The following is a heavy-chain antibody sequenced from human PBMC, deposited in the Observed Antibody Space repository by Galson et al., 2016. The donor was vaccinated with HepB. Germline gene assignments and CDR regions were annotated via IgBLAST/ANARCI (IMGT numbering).Heavy chain of an antibody. J-gene: IGHJ2*01. Sequence: SLRLSCAASRFTFINSWMSWVRQAPGKGLEWVANIKQDGSEKYYVDSVKGRFTISRDNAKNSLFLQMNGLRAEDTAVYYCARALSSSGWTYWYFDLWGRGNLVTVSS. D-gene: IGHD6-19*01. CDR1: RFTFINSW. CDR2: IKQDGSEK. CDR3: ARALSSSGWTYWYFDL. V-gene: IGHV3-7*03.